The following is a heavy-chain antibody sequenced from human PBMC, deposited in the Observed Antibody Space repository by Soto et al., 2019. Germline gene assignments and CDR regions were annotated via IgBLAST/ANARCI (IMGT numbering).Heavy chain of an antibody. CDR1: GLTVTSDY. D-gene: IGHD2-2*01. J-gene: IGHJ6*02. V-gene: IGHV3-53*01. Sequence: PGGSLRLSCAASGLTVTSDYMTWVRQAPGKGLQWVSVLYSGGTTYYADSVKGRFTISRDNSKNTLYLQMNNLRAEDTAVYYCARDRGIVVVASATYYYGMDVWGQGTTVTV. CDR2: LYSGGTT. CDR3: ARDRGIVVVASATYYYGMDV.